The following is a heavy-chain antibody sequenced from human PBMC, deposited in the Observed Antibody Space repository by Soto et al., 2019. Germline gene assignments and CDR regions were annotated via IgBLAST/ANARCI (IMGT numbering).Heavy chain of an antibody. D-gene: IGHD3-22*01. J-gene: IGHJ4*02. CDR3: TRDTSGYYLKDDY. Sequence: GGSLRLSCTASGFTFGDYAMSWFRQAPGKWLEWVGFIRSKAYGGTTEYAASVKGRFTISRDDSKSIAYLQMNSLKTEDTVVYYCTRDTSGYYLKDDYWGQGXLVTVYS. CDR1: GFTFGDYA. CDR2: IRSKAYGGTT. V-gene: IGHV3-49*03.